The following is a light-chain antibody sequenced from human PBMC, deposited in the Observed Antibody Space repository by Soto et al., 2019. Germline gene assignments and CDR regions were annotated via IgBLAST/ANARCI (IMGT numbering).Light chain of an antibody. CDR3: QHYNNLIT. Sequence: DIQLTHSPSSLCASVGDRVTITCQASQDISNYLNWYQQPPGXXPXXLIYDASNLETGVPSRFSGSGSGTFFPSTISSLHPEDTATYYCQHYNNLITFGQGTRLDNK. CDR1: QDISNY. CDR2: DAS. J-gene: IGKJ5*01. V-gene: IGKV1-33*01.